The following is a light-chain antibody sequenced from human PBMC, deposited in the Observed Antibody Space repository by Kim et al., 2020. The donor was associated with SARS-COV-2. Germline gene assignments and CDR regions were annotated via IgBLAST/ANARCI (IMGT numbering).Light chain of an antibody. CDR1: SSDVGSYNY. Sequence: GQSITISCTGTSSDVGSYNYVAWYQQHPGKAPQLMIYDVSNRPSGVSNRFSGSKSGNTASLTISGLQAEDEADYYCSSYTSSSTVVFGGGTQLTVL. J-gene: IGLJ2*01. V-gene: IGLV2-14*03. CDR2: DVS. CDR3: SSYTSSSTVV.